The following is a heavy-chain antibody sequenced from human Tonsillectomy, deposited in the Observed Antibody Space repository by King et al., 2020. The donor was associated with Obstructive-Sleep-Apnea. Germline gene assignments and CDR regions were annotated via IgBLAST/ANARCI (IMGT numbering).Heavy chain of an antibody. D-gene: IGHD6-19*01. Sequence: QLHESGPGLVKPSETLSLTCTVSGGSISSSSYYWGWIRQPPGKGLEWIGSIYYSGSTYYNPSLKSRVTISVDTSKNQFSLKLSSVTAADTAVYYCAMTYSSGWTPGDYWGQGTLVTVSS. J-gene: IGHJ4*02. CDR2: IYYSGST. CDR3: AMTYSSGWTPGDY. CDR1: GGSISSSSYY. V-gene: IGHV4-39*07.